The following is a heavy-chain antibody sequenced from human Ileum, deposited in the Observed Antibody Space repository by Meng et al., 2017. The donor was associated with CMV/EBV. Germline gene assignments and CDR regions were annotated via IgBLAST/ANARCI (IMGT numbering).Heavy chain of an antibody. CDR3: AHRRGIEEYFQH. V-gene: IGHV2-5*02. CDR1: GFSLSTSGVG. D-gene: IGHD6-13*01. J-gene: IGHJ1*01. Sequence: QITLKGAGPTPVKPPQTLTLTCTFSGFSLSTSGVGVGWIRQPPGKALEWLALIYWDDDKRYSPSLKSRLTITKDTSKNQVVLTMTNMDPVDTATYYCAHRRGIEEYFQHWGQGTLVTVSS. CDR2: IYWDDDK.